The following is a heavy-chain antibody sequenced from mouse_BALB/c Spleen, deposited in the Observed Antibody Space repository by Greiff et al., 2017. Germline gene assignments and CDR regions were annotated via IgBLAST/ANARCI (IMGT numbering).Heavy chain of an antibody. J-gene: IGHJ3*01. D-gene: IGHD2-3*01. Sequence: EVKLQESGPELVKPGASVKISCKASGYSFTGYFMNWVIQSHGKSLEWIGRINPYNGDTFYNQKFKGKATLTVDKSSTTAHMELRSLASEDSAVYYCARSGYYGFPYWGQGTLVTVSA. CDR3: ARSGYYGFPY. V-gene: IGHV1-20*02. CDR2: INPYNGDT. CDR1: GYSFTGYF.